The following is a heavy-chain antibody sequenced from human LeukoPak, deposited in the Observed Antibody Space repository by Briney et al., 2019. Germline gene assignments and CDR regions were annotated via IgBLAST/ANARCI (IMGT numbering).Heavy chain of an antibody. Sequence: SETLSLTCTVSGGSISSYYWSWIRQPAGKGLEWIGRIYTSGSTNYNPSLKSRVTMSVDTSKNQLSLKLSSVTAADTAVYYCARGGPEAYGYQISYYYYGMDVWGQGTTVTVSS. CDR1: GGSISSYY. V-gene: IGHV4-4*07. J-gene: IGHJ6*02. CDR3: ARGGPEAYGYQISYYYYGMDV. D-gene: IGHD5-18*01. CDR2: IYTSGST.